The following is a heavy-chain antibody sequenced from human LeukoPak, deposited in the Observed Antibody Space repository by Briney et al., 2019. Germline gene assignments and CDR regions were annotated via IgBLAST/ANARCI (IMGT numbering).Heavy chain of an antibody. J-gene: IGHJ6*03. D-gene: IGHD3-10*01. Sequence: PGGSLRLSCAASGFTLSSYSMNWVRQAPGKGLEWVSYISSSSSTKYYADSVKGRFTISRDNAKNSLYLQMNSLRAEDTAVYYCARASKAKAAHRDYYYYYMDVWGKGTTVTVSS. V-gene: IGHV3-48*01. CDR3: ARASKAKAAHRDYYYYYMDV. CDR1: GFTLSSYS. CDR2: ISSSSSTK.